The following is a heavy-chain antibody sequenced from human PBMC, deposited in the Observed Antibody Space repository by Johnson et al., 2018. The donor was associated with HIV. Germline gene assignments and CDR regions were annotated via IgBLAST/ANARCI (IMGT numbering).Heavy chain of an antibody. CDR3: ASTGSGSDDAFDI. D-gene: IGHD3-10*01. CDR1: GFTLSSYA. CDR2: ISYDGSNK. Sequence: QMQLVESGGGVVQPGGSLRLSCAASGFTLSSYAMHWVRQAPGKGLEWVAVISYDGSNKYYADSVKGRFTISRDNSKNTLYLQMNSLRAEDTAVYYCASTGSGSDDAFDIWGQGTMVTVSS. J-gene: IGHJ3*02. V-gene: IGHV3-30-3*01.